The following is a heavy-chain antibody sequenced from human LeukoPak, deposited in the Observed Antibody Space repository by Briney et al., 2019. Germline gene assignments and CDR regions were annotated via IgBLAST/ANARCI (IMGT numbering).Heavy chain of an antibody. CDR1: GYTFTGYY. J-gene: IGHJ5*02. Sequence: ASVKVSCKASGYTFTGYYLHWVRQAPGQGLEWMGRINPNSGGTNYAQKVQGRVTMTRDTPISTAYMELSRLSSDDTAVYHCARDSTMVRGEVPNWFDPWGQGTLVSVSS. V-gene: IGHV1-2*06. CDR3: ARDSTMVRGEVPNWFDP. CDR2: INPNSGGT. D-gene: IGHD3-10*01.